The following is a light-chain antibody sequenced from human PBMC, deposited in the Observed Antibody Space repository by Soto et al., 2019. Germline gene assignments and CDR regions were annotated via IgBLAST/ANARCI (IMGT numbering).Light chain of an antibody. CDR1: SSDVGSYNL. CDR3: CSYAGSSTPVV. Sequence: QSALTQPASVSGSPGQSITISCTGTSSDVGSYNLVSWYQQHPGKAPKLMIYEGSKRPSGVSNRFSGSKSGNTASLTISGLQAEEDAAYYCCSYAGSSTPVVFGGGTQLTVL. J-gene: IGLJ2*01. CDR2: EGS. V-gene: IGLV2-23*01.